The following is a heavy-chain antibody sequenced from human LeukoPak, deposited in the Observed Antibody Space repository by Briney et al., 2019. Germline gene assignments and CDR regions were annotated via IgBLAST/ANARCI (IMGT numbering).Heavy chain of an antibody. CDR3: AKEIAVAGYALDY. D-gene: IGHD6-19*01. CDR2: ISYDGSDK. V-gene: IGHV3-30*07. J-gene: IGHJ4*02. CDR1: GFTFSSSA. Sequence: PGGSLRLSCAASGFTFSSSAMHWVRQAPGKGLEWVAVISYDGSDKYHADSVKGRFTISRDNSKNTLYLQMNSLRAEDTAVYYCAKEIAVAGYALDYWGQGTLVTVSS.